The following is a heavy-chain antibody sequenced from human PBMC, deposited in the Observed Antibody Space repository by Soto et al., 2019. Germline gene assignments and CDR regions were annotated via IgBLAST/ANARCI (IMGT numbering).Heavy chain of an antibody. CDR1: GGTFKNYA. D-gene: IGHD3-16*02. CDR3: ARETGSYDYVWGSYRFFWFDP. V-gene: IGHV1-69*01. J-gene: IGHJ5*02. Sequence: QVQLVQSGAEVKKPGSSGKVSCKASGGTFKNYAISWVRQAPGQGLEWMGGIIPVFGTANYAQKFQGIVTITADESTSTAYMGWSSLRSGDTGLYYCARETGSYDYVWGSYRFFWFDPWGPGTLVIGSS. CDR2: IIPVFGTA.